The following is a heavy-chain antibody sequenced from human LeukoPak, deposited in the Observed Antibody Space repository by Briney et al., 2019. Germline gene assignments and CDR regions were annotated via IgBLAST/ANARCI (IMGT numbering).Heavy chain of an antibody. V-gene: IGHV4-34*01. CDR1: GGPFSGYY. D-gene: IGHD6-13*01. CDR2: INHSGST. J-gene: IGHJ5*02. Sequence: ASETLSLTCAVYGGPFSGYYWSWIRQPPGKGLEWIGEINHSGSTNYNPSLKSRVTISVDTSKNQFSLKLSSVTAADTAVYYCARGRRIAAAGTNWFDPWGQGTLVTVSS. CDR3: ARGRRIAAAGTNWFDP.